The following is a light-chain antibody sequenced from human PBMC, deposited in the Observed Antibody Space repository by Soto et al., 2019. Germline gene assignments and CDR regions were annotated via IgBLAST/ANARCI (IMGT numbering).Light chain of an antibody. CDR1: QSVLSSHNNKKD. V-gene: IGKV4-1*01. CDR3: QQYYTNSWS. CDR2: GAS. J-gene: IGKJ1*01. Sequence: DIVMTQSPDSLAVSLVESATINCKPSQSVLSSHNNKKDLNWYQQKPGQPPKMLIYGASIWESGVPDRFSGSGSGTDFTLTISSLESEDVAVYYCQQYYTNSWSFGQGTKVDIK.